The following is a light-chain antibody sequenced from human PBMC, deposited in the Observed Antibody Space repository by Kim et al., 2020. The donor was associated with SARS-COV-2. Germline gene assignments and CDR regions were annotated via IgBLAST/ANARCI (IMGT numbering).Light chain of an antibody. Sequence: QSALTQPASVSASPGQSTTISCTGSSSDVGGYNYVSWYQHHPGKAPKLLIYDVNYRPPGVSARSSGSKSSSTASLTISGLQVEDEADYYCSSFTSSDTRVFGGGTKLTVL. CDR1: SSDVGGYNY. J-gene: IGLJ3*02. CDR2: DVN. CDR3: SSFTSSDTRV. V-gene: IGLV2-14*03.